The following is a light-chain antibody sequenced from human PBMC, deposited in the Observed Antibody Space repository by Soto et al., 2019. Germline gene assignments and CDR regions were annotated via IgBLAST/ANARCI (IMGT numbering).Light chain of an antibody. V-gene: IGKV3-15*01. Sequence: EIVMTQAPASLSVSPGERATLSYRASQSVSSNLAWYQQKPGQAPRLLIYGASTRSTGIPARFSGSGSWTEFTLTISSLQSQDFALYYCQQHNNWPRSFGQGTKVDIK. CDR1: QSVSSN. CDR2: GAS. CDR3: QQHNNWPRS. J-gene: IGKJ1*01.